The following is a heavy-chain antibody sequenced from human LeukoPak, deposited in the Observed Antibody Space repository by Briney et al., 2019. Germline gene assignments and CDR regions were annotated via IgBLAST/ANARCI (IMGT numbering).Heavy chain of an antibody. CDR1: GYTFTSYG. D-gene: IGHD3-10*01. CDR3: ARGSGVRGALEYFDY. Sequence: GASVKASCKASGYTFTSYGISWVRQAPGQGLEWMGWISAYNGNTNYAQKLQGRVTMTTDTSTSTAYMELRSLRSDDTAVYYCARGSGVRGALEYFDYWGQGTLVTVSS. J-gene: IGHJ4*02. CDR2: ISAYNGNT. V-gene: IGHV1-18*01.